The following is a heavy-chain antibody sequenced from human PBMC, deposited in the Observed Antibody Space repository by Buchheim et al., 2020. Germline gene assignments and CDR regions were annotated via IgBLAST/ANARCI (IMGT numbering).Heavy chain of an antibody. J-gene: IGHJ4*02. CDR2: IRSKANTSAT. CDR3: TVGSGSYVSFVDY. CDR1: GFTFSGSA. D-gene: IGHD1-26*01. Sequence: EVQLVESGGGLVQPGGSLKLSCAASGFTFSGSAMHWVRQASGKGLEWVGRIRSKANTSATAHAASVKGRFTISSDDSKHTAYLQMNSLKTEDTAVYYCTVGSGSYVSFVDYWGQGTL. V-gene: IGHV3-73*01.